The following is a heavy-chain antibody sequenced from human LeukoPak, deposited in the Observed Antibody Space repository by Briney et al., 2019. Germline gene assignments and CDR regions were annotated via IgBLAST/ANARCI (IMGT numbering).Heavy chain of an antibody. Sequence: GGSLRLSCAASGFTFSSYGMHWVRQAPGKGLEWVAVIWYDGSNKYYADSVKGRFTISRDNSKNTLYLQMNSLRAEDTAVYYCARDGYCSSGSCYGSYDYWGQGTLVTVSS. J-gene: IGHJ4*02. CDR3: ARDGYCSSGSCYGSYDY. D-gene: IGHD2-15*01. CDR2: IWYDGSNK. CDR1: GFTFSSYG. V-gene: IGHV3-33*01.